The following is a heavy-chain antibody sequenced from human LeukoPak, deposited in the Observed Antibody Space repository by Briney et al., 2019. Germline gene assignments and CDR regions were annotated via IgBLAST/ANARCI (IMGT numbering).Heavy chain of an antibody. V-gene: IGHV3-7*01. Sequence: PGGSLRLSCAASGFTFSTYWMSWVRQAPGEGLEWVANIKEDGSERYYVDSVEGRFTISRDNARNSLYLQMNSLRAEDTAVYYCARDYWASDYWGQGTLVTVSS. CDR1: GFTFSTYW. CDR2: IKEDGSER. J-gene: IGHJ4*02. D-gene: IGHD2-8*02. CDR3: ARDYWASDY.